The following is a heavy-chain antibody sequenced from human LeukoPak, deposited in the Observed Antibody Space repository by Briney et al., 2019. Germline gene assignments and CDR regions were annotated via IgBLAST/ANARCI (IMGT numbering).Heavy chain of an antibody. Sequence: GGSLRLSCAASGFTFSSYAMSWVRQAPGKGLEWVSAISGSGGSTYYADSVKGRFTISRDNSKNTLYLQMNSLRAEETAVYYCAKDGHTSSWYGYFQNWGQGTLVTVSS. CDR2: ISGSGGST. J-gene: IGHJ1*01. D-gene: IGHD6-13*01. V-gene: IGHV3-23*01. CDR3: AKDGHTSSWYGYFQN. CDR1: GFTFSSYA.